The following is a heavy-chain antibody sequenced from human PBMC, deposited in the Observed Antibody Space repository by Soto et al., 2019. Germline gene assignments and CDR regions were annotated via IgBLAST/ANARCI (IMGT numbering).Heavy chain of an antibody. Sequence: GASVKVSCKASGGTFSSYAISWVRQAPGQGLEWMGGIIPIFGTANYAQKFQGRVTITADESTSTAYMELSSLRSEDTAVYYCARERDFWSGYPYYYYYGMDVWGQGTTVTVSS. J-gene: IGHJ6*02. CDR3: ARERDFWSGYPYYYYYGMDV. CDR1: GGTFSSYA. D-gene: IGHD3-3*01. CDR2: IIPIFGTA. V-gene: IGHV1-69*13.